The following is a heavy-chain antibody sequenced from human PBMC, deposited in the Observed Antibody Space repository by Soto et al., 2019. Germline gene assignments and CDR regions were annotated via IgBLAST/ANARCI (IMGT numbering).Heavy chain of an antibody. CDR1: GGSISSYY. CDR3: ARVAKGFWSCDYYMDV. J-gene: IGHJ6*03. D-gene: IGHD3-3*01. Sequence: QVQLHESGPGLVKPSETLSLTCTVSGGSISSYYWSWIRQPPGKGLEWIGYIYYSGSTNYNPSLKSRVTISVDTSKNQFSLKLSSVTAADTAVYYCARVAKGFWSCDYYMDVWGKGTTVTVSS. V-gene: IGHV4-59*01. CDR2: IYYSGST.